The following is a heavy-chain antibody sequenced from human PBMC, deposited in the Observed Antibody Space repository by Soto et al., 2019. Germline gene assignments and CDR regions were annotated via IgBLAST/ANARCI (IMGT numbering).Heavy chain of an antibody. V-gene: IGHV5-10-1*01. CDR3: ARRAHMSRRGETFSYYYYGMDV. J-gene: IGHJ6*02. D-gene: IGHD3-16*01. CDR1: GYSFTSYW. CDR2: IDPIDSYT. Sequence: GGSLKISCKGSGYSFTSYWISWVRQMPGKGLEWVGRIDPIDSYTNYSPSFQGHVTISADKSISTAYLQWSSLKASDTAMYYCARRAHMSRRGETFSYYYYGMDVWGQGTTVTVSS.